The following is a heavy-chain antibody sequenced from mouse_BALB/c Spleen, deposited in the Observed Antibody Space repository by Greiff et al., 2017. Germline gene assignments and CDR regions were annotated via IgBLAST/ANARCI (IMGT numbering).Heavy chain of an antibody. CDR2: INPSTGYT. Sequence: VQGVESGAELAKPGASVKMSCKASGYTFTSYWMHWVKQRPGQGLEWIGYINPSTGYTEYNQKFKDKATLTADKSSSTAYMQLSSLTSEDSAVYYCARLLTGGAYWGQGTLVTVSA. D-gene: IGHD4-1*01. J-gene: IGHJ3*01. CDR3: ARLLTGGAY. CDR1: GYTFTSYW. V-gene: IGHV1-7*01.